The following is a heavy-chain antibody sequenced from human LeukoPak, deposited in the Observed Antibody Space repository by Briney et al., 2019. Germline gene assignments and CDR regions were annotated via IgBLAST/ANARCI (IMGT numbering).Heavy chain of an antibody. D-gene: IGHD1-1*01. CDR2: ISYDGRRK. CDR1: GFRFSGYA. Sequence: PGGSLRLSCVASGFRFSGYAIHWVRQAPGKGLEWVALISYDGRRKDYADSVKGRFTIDRDNSKNTVYLQMNSLRAEDTAVYYCARATTGTTYFHYYYYMDVWGKGTTVTVSS. J-gene: IGHJ6*03. CDR3: ARATTGTTYFHYYYYMDV. V-gene: IGHV3-30*04.